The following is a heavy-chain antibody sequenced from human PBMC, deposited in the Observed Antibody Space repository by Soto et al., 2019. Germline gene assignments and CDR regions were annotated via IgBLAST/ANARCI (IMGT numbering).Heavy chain of an antibody. J-gene: IGHJ6*02. D-gene: IGHD6-6*01. CDR1: GYTFTSYY. CDR2: INPSGGST. Sequence: QVQLVQSGAEVKKPGASVKVSCKASGYTFTSYYMHWVRQAPGQGLEWMGIINPSGGSTSYAQKFQGRVTMTRDTSTSTVYMELSSLRSEDTAVYYCARTYSSSSSYYSYGMDVWGQGTTVTVSS. CDR3: ARTYSSSSSYYSYGMDV. V-gene: IGHV1-46*01.